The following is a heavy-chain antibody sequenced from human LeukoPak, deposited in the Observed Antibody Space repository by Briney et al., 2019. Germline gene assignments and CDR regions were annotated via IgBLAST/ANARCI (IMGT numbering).Heavy chain of an antibody. D-gene: IGHD4-17*01. CDR1: GFTFISDS. Sequence: GGSLRLSCATSGFTFISDSVNWVRQARGKGLECVSSISSSSNYIYYADSVKGRFNISRDNAKNSLYLQLNSLRAEDTAVYYCATHPPIDYGVNNANDYWGQGTLVTVSS. V-gene: IGHV3-21*01. CDR3: ATHPPIDYGVNNANDY. J-gene: IGHJ4*02. CDR2: ISSSSNYI.